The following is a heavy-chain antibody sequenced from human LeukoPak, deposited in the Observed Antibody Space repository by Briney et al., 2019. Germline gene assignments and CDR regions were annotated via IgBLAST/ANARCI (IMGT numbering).Heavy chain of an antibody. V-gene: IGHV4-59*01. CDR1: GGSFSGYY. CDR2: IYYSGST. D-gene: IGHD3-9*01. J-gene: IGHJ6*03. Sequence: SETLSLTCAVYGGSFSGYYWSWIRQPPGKGLEWIGYIYYSGSTNYNPSLKSRVTISVDTSKNQFSLKLSSVTAADTAVYYCARGAYDILTGFGPYYYYMDVWGKGTTVTISS. CDR3: ARGAYDILTGFGPYYYYMDV.